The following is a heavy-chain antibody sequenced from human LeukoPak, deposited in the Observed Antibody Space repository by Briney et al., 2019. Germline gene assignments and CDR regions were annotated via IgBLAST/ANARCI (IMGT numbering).Heavy chain of an antibody. J-gene: IGHJ5*02. CDR2: INHSGST. CDR1: GGSFSGCY. V-gene: IGHV4-34*01. CDR3: ARKRRKGWFDP. Sequence: SETLSLTCAVYGGSFSGCYWSWIRQPPGKGLEWIGEINHSGSTNYNPSLKSRVTISVDTSKNQFSLKLSSVTAADTAVYYCARKRRKGWFDPWGQGTLVTVSS.